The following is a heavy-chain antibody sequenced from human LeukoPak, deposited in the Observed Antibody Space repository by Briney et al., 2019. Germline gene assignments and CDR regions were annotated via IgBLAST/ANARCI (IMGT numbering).Heavy chain of an antibody. V-gene: IGHV3-21*01. CDR1: GFTISSYS. Sequence: PGGSLTLSCAASGFTISSYSMNWVRQAQGKGQEWVSSISSSSSYIYYADSVKGRFTISRDNANNSLYLQMNSLRAEDTAVYYRARDRVLPYYYYYMDVWGKGTTVTISS. D-gene: IGHD3-10*01. CDR2: ISSSSSYI. J-gene: IGHJ6*03. CDR3: ARDRVLPYYYYYMDV.